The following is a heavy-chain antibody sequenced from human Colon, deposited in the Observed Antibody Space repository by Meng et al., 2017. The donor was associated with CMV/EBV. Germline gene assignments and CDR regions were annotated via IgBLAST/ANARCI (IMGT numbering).Heavy chain of an antibody. D-gene: IGHD5-18*01. CDR2: IYIGGTTT. Sequence: GESLKISCAVSGFPVSANYMAWFRQAPGKGLEWVSIIYIGGTTTLYADSVKGRFSISIDNSKNTLYLQMSSLRDEDTAVYYCARDDRYSRDHWGQGTLVTVSS. V-gene: IGHV3-53*01. J-gene: IGHJ4*02. CDR3: ARDDRYSRDH. CDR1: GFPVSANY.